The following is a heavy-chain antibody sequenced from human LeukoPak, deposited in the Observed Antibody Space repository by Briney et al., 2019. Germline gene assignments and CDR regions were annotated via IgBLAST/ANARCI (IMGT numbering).Heavy chain of an antibody. Sequence: SETLSLTCTVSGGSISSGGYYWSWIRQPPGKGLEWIGYIYHSGSTYYNPSLKSRVTISVDRSKNQFSLKLSSVTAADTAVYYCASPSSWWYFDYWGQGTLVTVSS. J-gene: IGHJ4*02. D-gene: IGHD6-13*01. CDR3: ASPSSWWYFDY. V-gene: IGHV4-30-2*01. CDR1: GGSISSGGYY. CDR2: IYHSGST.